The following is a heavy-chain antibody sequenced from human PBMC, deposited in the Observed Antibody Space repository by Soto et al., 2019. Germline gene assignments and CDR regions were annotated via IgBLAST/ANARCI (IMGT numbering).Heavy chain of an antibody. V-gene: IGHV5-10-1*01. J-gene: IGHJ6*02. CDR1: GYTFTSYW. D-gene: IGHD6-13*01. Sequence: KVSCKASGYTFTSYWISWVRQMPGKGLEWMGRIDPSDSYTNYSPSFQGHVTISADKSISTAYLQWSSLKASDTAMYYCAREYSSSWTQLHYYYGMDVWGQGTTVTVSS. CDR2: IDPSDSYT. CDR3: AREYSSSWTQLHYYYGMDV.